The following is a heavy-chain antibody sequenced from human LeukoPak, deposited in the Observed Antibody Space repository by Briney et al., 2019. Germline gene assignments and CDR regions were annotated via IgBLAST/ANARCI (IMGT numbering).Heavy chain of an antibody. CDR3: ARAFTTSNEYFQH. CDR1: GGTFSSYA. J-gene: IGHJ1*01. D-gene: IGHD4-11*01. CDR2: IIPILGIA. Sequence: RASVKVSCKASGGTFSSYAISWVRQAPGQGLEWKGRIIPILGIANYAQKFQGRVTITADKSTSTAYMELSSLRSEDTAVYYCARAFTTSNEYFQHWGQGTLVTVSS. V-gene: IGHV1-69*04.